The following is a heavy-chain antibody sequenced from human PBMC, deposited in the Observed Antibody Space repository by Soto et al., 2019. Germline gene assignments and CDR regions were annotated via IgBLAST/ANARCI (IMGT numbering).Heavy chain of an antibody. CDR3: ARTDTAMTYYGTDV. V-gene: IGHV4-59*01. CDR2: LYNTGST. CDR1: GASISRYY. Sequence: SETLSLTCTVSGASISRYYWSWIRQSPGKGLEWIGYLYNTGSTIYNPSLKSRVTISVDTSKNQFSLKMNSVTAADTAVYYCARTDTAMTYYGTDVWGQGTTVTVSS. J-gene: IGHJ6*02. D-gene: IGHD5-18*01.